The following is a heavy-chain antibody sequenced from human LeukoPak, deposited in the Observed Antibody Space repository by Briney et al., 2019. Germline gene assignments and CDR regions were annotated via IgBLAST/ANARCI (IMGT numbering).Heavy chain of an antibody. Sequence: GGSLRLSRAASGFTVSSNYMSWVRQAPGKGLEWVSVIYSGGSTYYADSVKGRFTISRDNSKSTLYLQMNSLRAEDTAVYYCARGSIAAAGTLDYWGQGTLVTVSS. CDR1: GFTVSSNY. CDR3: ARGSIAAAGTLDY. CDR2: IYSGGST. V-gene: IGHV3-53*01. J-gene: IGHJ4*02. D-gene: IGHD6-13*01.